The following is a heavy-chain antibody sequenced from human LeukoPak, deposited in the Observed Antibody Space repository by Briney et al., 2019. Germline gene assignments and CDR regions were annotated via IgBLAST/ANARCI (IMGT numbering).Heavy chain of an antibody. V-gene: IGHV4-59*08. CDR2: IYYSGST. CDR1: GGSFRSYY. D-gene: IGHD6-6*01. Sequence: SETLSLTCTVSGGSFRSYYWSWFRQPPGKGLEWIAYIYYSGSTNYNPSLKSRVTISVDTSKNQFSLKLSSVTAADTAVYYCARRGSSSRKYYFDYWGQGTLVTVSS. CDR3: ARRGSSSRKYYFDY. J-gene: IGHJ4*02.